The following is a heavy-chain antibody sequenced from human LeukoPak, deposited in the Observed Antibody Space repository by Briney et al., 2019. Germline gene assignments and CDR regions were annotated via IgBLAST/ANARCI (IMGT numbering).Heavy chain of an antibody. D-gene: IGHD6-6*01. J-gene: IGHJ4*02. CDR2: IYYSGST. V-gene: IGHV4-61*01. Sequence: SETLSLTCTVSGGSVSSGSYYWSWIRQPPGTGLEWIGFIYYSGSTMYNPSLKSRVTISADTSKNQSSLKLSSVTAADTAVYFCSRAVASIAAYYNWGQGTLVTVSS. CDR1: GGSVSSGSYY. CDR3: SRAVASIAAYYN.